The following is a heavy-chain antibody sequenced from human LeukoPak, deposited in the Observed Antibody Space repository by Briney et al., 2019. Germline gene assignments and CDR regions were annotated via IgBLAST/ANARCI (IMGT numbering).Heavy chain of an antibody. Sequence: GGSLRLSCSASGFTFSSYALDWVHQAPGKGLQYVSGISSNGINTYYVDSVKGRFIISRDNYKNTVYLQMSSLRAEDTAVYYCVKPKVGATFDSWGQGTLVTVSS. V-gene: IGHV3-64D*06. CDR1: GFTFSSYA. D-gene: IGHD1-26*01. CDR3: VKPKVGATFDS. J-gene: IGHJ4*02. CDR2: ISSNGINT.